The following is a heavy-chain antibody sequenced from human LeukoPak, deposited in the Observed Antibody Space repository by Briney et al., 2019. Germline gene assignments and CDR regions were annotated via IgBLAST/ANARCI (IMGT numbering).Heavy chain of an antibody. D-gene: IGHD4-17*01. CDR3: ARDEIGGDPGDY. CDR1: GFTFSSYA. V-gene: IGHV3-30-3*01. Sequence: GGSLRLSCAASGFTFSSYAMHWARQAPGKGLEWVAVISYDGSNKYYADSVKGRFTISRDNSKNTLYLQMNSLRAEDTAVYYCARDEIGGDPGDYWGQGTLVTVSS. CDR2: ISYDGSNK. J-gene: IGHJ4*02.